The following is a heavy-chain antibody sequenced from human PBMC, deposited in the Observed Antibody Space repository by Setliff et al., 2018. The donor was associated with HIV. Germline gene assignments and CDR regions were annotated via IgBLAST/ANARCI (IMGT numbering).Heavy chain of an antibody. CDR3: ASSTFYDYVWGSYRRFDY. Sequence: PGGSLRLSCAVSGFTFSDYSMNWVRQAPGKGLEWVSYISSSSSTIYYADSVKGRFTISRDNGNNSLYLQMNSLRVDDTAVYYCASSTFYDYVWGSYRRFDYWGQGTLVTVSS. CDR1: GFTFSDYS. J-gene: IGHJ4*02. D-gene: IGHD3-16*02. V-gene: IGHV3-48*04. CDR2: ISSSSSTI.